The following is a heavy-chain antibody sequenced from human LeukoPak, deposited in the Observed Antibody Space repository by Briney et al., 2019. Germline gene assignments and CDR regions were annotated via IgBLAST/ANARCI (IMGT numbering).Heavy chain of an antibody. CDR2: ISAYNGNT. CDR1: GYTFTSYG. D-gene: IGHD3-3*01. CDR3: ARDAGNYDFWSGYWGAHYYYYMDV. V-gene: IGHV1-18*01. Sequence: ASVKVSCKASGYTFTSYGISWVRQAPGQGLEWMGWISAYNGNTNYAQKLQGRVTMTTDTSTSTAYMELRSLRSDDTAVYYCARDAGNYDFWSGYWGAHYYYYMDVWGKGTTVTVSS. J-gene: IGHJ6*03.